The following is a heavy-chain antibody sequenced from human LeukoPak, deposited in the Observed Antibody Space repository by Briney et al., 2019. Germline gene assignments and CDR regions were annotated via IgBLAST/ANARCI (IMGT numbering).Heavy chain of an antibody. D-gene: IGHD3-10*01. CDR2: INPNSGGT. CDR1: GGTFSSYA. CDR3: ARDHYGDLGAFDI. Sequence: ASVKVSCKASGGTFSSYAISWVRQAPGQGLEWMGWINPNSGGTNYAQKFQGRVTMTRDTSISTAYMELSRLRSDDTAVYYCARDHYGDLGAFDIWGQGTMVTVSS. V-gene: IGHV1-2*02. J-gene: IGHJ3*02.